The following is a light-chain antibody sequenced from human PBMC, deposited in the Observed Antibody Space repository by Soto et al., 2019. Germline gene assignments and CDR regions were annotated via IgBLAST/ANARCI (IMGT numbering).Light chain of an antibody. CDR3: QQYGSSLSIT. J-gene: IGKJ5*01. CDR1: QSVSNNY. V-gene: IGKV3-20*01. CDR2: GAS. Sequence: EIVLTQSPGTLSLSPGERATLSCRASQSVSNNYVAWYQQRPGQAPRPLIFGASIRATGIPDRFSGSGSGTDFTLTISRLEPEDFAVYYCQQYGSSLSITFGQGTRLEIK.